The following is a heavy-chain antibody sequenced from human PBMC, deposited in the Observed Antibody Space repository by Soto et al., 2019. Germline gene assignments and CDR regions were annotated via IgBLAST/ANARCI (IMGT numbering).Heavy chain of an antibody. CDR2: INPSGGST. CDR3: ARADYDILTGYSGGMDV. Sequence: ASVKVSCKASGYTFTSYYMHWVRQAPGQGLEWMGIINPSGGSTSYAQKFQGRVTMTRDTSTSTVYMELSSLRSEDTAVYYCARADYDILTGYSGGMDVWGQGTTVTVYS. J-gene: IGHJ6*02. CDR1: GYTFTSYY. D-gene: IGHD3-9*01. V-gene: IGHV1-46*01.